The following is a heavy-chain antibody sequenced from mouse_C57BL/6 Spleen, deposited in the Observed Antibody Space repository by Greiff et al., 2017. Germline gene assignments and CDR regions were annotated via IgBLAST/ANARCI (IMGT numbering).Heavy chain of an antibody. CDR3: ACGSSPWFAY. CDR2: IDPSDSET. CDR1: GYTFTRYW. J-gene: IGHJ3*01. Sequence: QVKLMQPGAELVRPGSSVKMSCKASGYTFTRYWMHWVKQRPIQGLEWIGNIDPSDSETNYNQKFKDKATLTVDKSSSTAYMQLSSLTSEDSAVYYCACGSSPWFAYWGQGTLVTVSA. D-gene: IGHD1-1*01. V-gene: IGHV1-52*01.